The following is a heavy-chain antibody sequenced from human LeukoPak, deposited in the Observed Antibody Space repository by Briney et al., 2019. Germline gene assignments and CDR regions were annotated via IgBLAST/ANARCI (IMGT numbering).Heavy chain of an antibody. V-gene: IGHV3-48*01. D-gene: IGHD2-21*02. Sequence: RGSLRLSSAASGFTFNSYTMNWVRQAPGKGLEWISYISRTGTTIYYADSVKGRFTISRDNAKNSLYLQMNSLRFEDTGLYFCARDLGSGDHGLLVWGQGTLLSLSS. CDR3: ARDLGSGDHGLLV. CDR2: ISRTGTTI. J-gene: IGHJ4*02. CDR1: GFTFNSYT.